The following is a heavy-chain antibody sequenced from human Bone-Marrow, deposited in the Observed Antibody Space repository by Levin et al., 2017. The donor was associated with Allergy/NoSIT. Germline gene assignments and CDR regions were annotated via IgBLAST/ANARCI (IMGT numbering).Heavy chain of an antibody. Sequence: LSLTCAASGFTFQNAWMNWVRQAPGKGLEWVGRIKSETDGGTADYAAPVKGRFTISRDDSENTVYLQLNSLKTEDTAVYYCATAPGYYATSPFDFWGQGTLVTVSS. V-gene: IGHV3-15*07. D-gene: IGHD3-22*01. CDR3: ATAPGYYATSPFDF. J-gene: IGHJ4*02. CDR2: IKSETDGGTA. CDR1: GFTFQNAW.